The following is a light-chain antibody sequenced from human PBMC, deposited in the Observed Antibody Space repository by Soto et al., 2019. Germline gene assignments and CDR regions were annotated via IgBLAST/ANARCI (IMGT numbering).Light chain of an antibody. J-gene: IGLJ2*01. V-gene: IGLV1-51*01. CDR3: GAWDRSLSAVV. Sequence: QSVLTQPPSVSAAPGQKVTISCSGSSSNIGSNYVSWYQQLPGTAPKLLIYDNNERPSGIPDRFSGSRSGTSATLGITGLQTGDEAEYYCGAWDRSLSAVVFGGGTKVTVL. CDR2: DNN. CDR1: SSNIGSNY.